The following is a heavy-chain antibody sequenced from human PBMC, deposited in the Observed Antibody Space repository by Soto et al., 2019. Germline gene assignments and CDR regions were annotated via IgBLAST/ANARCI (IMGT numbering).Heavy chain of an antibody. CDR2: IYWDDDK. CDR3: AHSKGIAAAGTVRSWFDP. Sequence: QITLKESGPTLVKPTQTLTLTCTFSGFSLSTSGVGVGWIRQPPGKALEWLALIYWDDDKRYSPSLKSRLTITNDTSKNQVVLTMTNMDPVDTATYYCAHSKGIAAAGTVRSWFDPWGQGTLVTVSS. J-gene: IGHJ5*02. D-gene: IGHD6-13*01. V-gene: IGHV2-5*02. CDR1: GFSLSTSGVG.